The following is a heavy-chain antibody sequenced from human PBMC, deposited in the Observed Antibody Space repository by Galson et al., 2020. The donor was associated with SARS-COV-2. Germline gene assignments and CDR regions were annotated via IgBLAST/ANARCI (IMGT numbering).Heavy chain of an antibody. CDR3: AKLAEGRRSSEDY. CDR1: RGSISNHY. J-gene: IGHJ4*02. CDR2: IYDSGTT. D-gene: IGHD1-26*01. V-gene: IGHV4-59*08. Sequence: ETSETLSLTCTVSRGSISNHYWSWIRQPPGKGLERIGYIYDSGTTNFNPSLKSRVTISLDTPKNQFSLKVNSVTAADTAVYYCAKLAEGRRSSEDYWGQGTLVTVSS.